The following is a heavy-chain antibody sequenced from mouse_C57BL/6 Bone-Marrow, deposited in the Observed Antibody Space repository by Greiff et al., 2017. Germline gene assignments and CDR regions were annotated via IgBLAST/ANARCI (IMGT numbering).Heavy chain of an antibody. CDR2: INPNNGGT. V-gene: IGHV1-26*01. CDR3: ARTVGAMDY. D-gene: IGHD1-1*01. CDR1: GYTFTDYY. Sequence: VQLQQSGPELVKPGASVKISCKASGYTFTDYYMNWVKQSHGKSLEWIGDINPNNGGTSYNQKFKGKATLTVDKSSSTAYMELRSLTSEDSAVYYCARTVGAMDYWGQGTSVTVSS. J-gene: IGHJ4*01.